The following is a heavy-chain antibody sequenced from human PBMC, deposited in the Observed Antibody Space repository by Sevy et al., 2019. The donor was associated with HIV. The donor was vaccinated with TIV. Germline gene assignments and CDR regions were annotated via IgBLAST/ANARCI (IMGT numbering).Heavy chain of an antibody. CDR1: GFTFSSYA. D-gene: IGHD3-22*01. V-gene: IGHV3-23*01. CDR3: AKDFYPDYYDRSGFTSAGWFDP. Sequence: GGSLRLSCAASGFTFSSYAMSWVRQAPGKGLEWVSAISGSGGSTYYADSVKGRFTISRDNSKNTLYLQMDSLRAEDTAVYYCAKDFYPDYYDRSGFTSAGWFDPWGQGTLVTVSS. J-gene: IGHJ5*02. CDR2: ISGSGGST.